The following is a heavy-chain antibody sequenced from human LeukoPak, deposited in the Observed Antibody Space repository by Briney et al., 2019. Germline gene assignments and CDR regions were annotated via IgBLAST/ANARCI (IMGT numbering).Heavy chain of an antibody. CDR2: IWYGGSNK. Sequence: PGGSLRLSCAASGFTFNTHGMHWVRQAPGKGLEWVAVIWYGGSNKYYADSVKGRFTISRDNSKNMVYLEMNSLRAEDTAMYYCARDRVGYCASISCFTFDNWGQGTLVTVSS. CDR1: GFTFNTHG. D-gene: IGHD2-2*01. V-gene: IGHV3-33*01. J-gene: IGHJ4*02. CDR3: ARDRVGYCASISCFTFDN.